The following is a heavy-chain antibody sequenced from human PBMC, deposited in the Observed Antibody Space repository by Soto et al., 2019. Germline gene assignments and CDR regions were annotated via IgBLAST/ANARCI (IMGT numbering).Heavy chain of an antibody. J-gene: IGHJ6*02. CDR2: ITSDSSTI. CDR3: ARVGRGVYGMDV. Sequence: GFLRLSFAASGFTFSSYSINWVRQAPGKGLEWFSYITSDSSTISYADSVKGRFTVSRDNAKNSLYLQMNSLRDEDTAVYYCARVGRGVYGMDVWGQGTSVTVSS. V-gene: IGHV3-48*02. CDR1: GFTFSSYS. D-gene: IGHD2-8*01.